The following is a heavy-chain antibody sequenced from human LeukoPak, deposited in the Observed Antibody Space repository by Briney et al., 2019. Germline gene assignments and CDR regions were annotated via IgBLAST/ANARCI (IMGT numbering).Heavy chain of an antibody. CDR1: GFTFSSYG. J-gene: IGHJ4*02. D-gene: IGHD3-10*01. V-gene: IGHV3-30*18. CDR3: AKEIYYGSGSYPDY. Sequence: QSGGSLRLSCEASGFTFSSYGIHWVRQAPGKGLEWVAAISNDGNNKYYADSVKGRFTISRDNSKNTLYLQMNSLRAEDTAMYYCAKEIYYGSGSYPDYWGQGTLVIVSS. CDR2: ISNDGNNK.